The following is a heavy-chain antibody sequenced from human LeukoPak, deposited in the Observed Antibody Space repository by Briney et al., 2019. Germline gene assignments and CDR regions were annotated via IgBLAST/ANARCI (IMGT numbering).Heavy chain of an antibody. CDR3: ARRAVTMVRGVIITSPFDY. Sequence: SETLSLTCTVSGGSVSSGGFHWSWIRQPPGKGLEWIGYIYHIGTTDYNPSLKSRVTISLDTSKNQFSLKLSSVTAADTAVYYCARRAVTMVRGVIITSPFDYWGQGTLVTVSS. CDR2: IYHIGTT. V-gene: IGHV4-30-2*01. D-gene: IGHD3-10*01. CDR1: GGSVSSGGFH. J-gene: IGHJ4*02.